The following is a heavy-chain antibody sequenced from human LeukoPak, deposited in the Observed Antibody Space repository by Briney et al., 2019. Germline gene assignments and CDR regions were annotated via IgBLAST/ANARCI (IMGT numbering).Heavy chain of an antibody. CDR1: GFTFSSYS. CDR3: ARVPTSSNRYYYYYMDV. J-gene: IGHJ6*03. CDR2: ISGSDNYI. V-gene: IGHV3-21*01. D-gene: IGHD1-26*01. Sequence: GGSLRLSCAASGFTFSSYSMNWVRQAPGKGLEWVSSISGSDNYIYYADSVKGRFTISRDNAKNSLYLQMNSLRAEDKAVYYCARVPTSSNRYYYYYMDVWGKGTTVTVSS.